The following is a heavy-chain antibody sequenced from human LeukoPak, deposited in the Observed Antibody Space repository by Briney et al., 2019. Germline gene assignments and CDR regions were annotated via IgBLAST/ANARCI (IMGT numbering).Heavy chain of an antibody. CDR1: GFTFSSYS. D-gene: IGHD4-23*01. J-gene: IGHJ4*02. V-gene: IGHV3-21*01. CDR3: ARDAPPYYGGNPYYFDY. Sequence: GGSLRLSCAASGFTFSSYSMNWVRQALGKGLECVSSIISSSSYIYYADSVKGRFTISRDNAKNSLYLQMNSLRAEDTAVYYCARDAPPYYGGNPYYFDYWGQGTLVTVSS. CDR2: IISSSSYI.